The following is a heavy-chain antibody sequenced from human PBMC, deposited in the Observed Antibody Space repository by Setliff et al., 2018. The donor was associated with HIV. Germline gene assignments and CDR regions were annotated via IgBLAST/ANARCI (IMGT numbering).Heavy chain of an antibody. CDR2: ISGSGGTT. J-gene: IGHJ6*03. CDR3: AKDPGATVYGFYMDA. V-gene: IGHV3-23*01. CDR1: GFTFSSYA. D-gene: IGHD4-17*01. Sequence: GGSLRLSCAASGFTFSSYAMGWVRQAPGKGLEWVSSISGSGGTTYYADSVKGRFTISRDSSKNTLYLQMNTLRTDDTALYYCAKDPGATVYGFYMDAWGKGTTVTVSS.